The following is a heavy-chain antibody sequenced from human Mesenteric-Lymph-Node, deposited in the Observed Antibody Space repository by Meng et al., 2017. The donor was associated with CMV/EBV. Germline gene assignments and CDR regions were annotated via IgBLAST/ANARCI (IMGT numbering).Heavy chain of an antibody. CDR2: VIPIFATA. V-gene: IGHV1-69*05. Sequence: SGGTFSNSGVSWVRQVPGQGLEWMGGVIPIFATAHYAQKFQGRVTITTDESTSTAYMELSSLRSEDTAVYYCARDREGNYRNSYFDYWGQGTLVTVSS. D-gene: IGHD1-7*01. CDR3: ARDREGNYRNSYFDY. CDR1: GGTFSNSG. J-gene: IGHJ4*02.